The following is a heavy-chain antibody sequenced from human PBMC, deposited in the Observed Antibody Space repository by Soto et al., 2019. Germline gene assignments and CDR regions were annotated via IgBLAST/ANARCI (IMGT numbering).Heavy chain of an antibody. V-gene: IGHV4-39*01. CDR1: GGSISSSSYY. CDR2: IYYSGST. Sequence: SETLSLTCTVSGGSISSSSYYWGWIRQPPGKGLEWIGSIYYSGSTYYNPSLKSRVTISVDTSKNQFSLKLSSLTPADTAVYYCAAGYYYGMDVWGQGTTVTVSS. J-gene: IGHJ6*02. CDR3: AAGYYYGMDV.